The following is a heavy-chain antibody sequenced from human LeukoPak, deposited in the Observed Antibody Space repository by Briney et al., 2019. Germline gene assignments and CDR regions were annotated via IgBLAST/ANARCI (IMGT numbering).Heavy chain of an antibody. Sequence: PSETLSLTCAVYGGXFSGYYCSWIRQPPGKGLEWIGEINHSGSTNYNPSLKSRVTISVDTSKNQFSLRLSSVTAADTAVYYCARVGVRELVLNFDYWGQGTLVTVSS. V-gene: IGHV4-34*01. J-gene: IGHJ4*02. CDR1: GGXFSGYY. CDR3: ARVGVRELVLNFDY. D-gene: IGHD6-13*01. CDR2: INHSGST.